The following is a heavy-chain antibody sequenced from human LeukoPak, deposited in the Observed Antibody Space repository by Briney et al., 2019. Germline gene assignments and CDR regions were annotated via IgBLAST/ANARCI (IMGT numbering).Heavy chain of an antibody. D-gene: IGHD3-3*01. CDR2: IRYDGSNK. J-gene: IGHJ6*03. CDR3: AKDAQYYDFWSGWNNTYYYYMDV. V-gene: IGHV3-30*02. Sequence: GGSLRLSCAASAFTFSAYGMHWVRQAPGKGLECVAFIRYDGSNKYSADSVKGRFTIARDNSKNTLYLQMNSLRAEDTAVYYCAKDAQYYDFWSGWNNTYYYYMDVWGKGTTVTVSS. CDR1: AFTFSAYG.